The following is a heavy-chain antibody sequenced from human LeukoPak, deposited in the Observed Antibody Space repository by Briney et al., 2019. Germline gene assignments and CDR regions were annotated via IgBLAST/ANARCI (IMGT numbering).Heavy chain of an antibody. CDR3: AKDLGSTTLDY. J-gene: IGHJ4*02. CDR2: IWYDGSTQ. CDR1: GFTFSNHG. D-gene: IGHD3-9*01. V-gene: IGHV3-33*06. Sequence: GRSLRLSCAASGFTFSNHGMHWVRQAPGKGLEWVAIIWYDGSTQYYADSVKGRFTISRDNPKNTLYLQMNTLRAEDSAVYYCAKDLGSTTLDYWGQGTLVTVSS.